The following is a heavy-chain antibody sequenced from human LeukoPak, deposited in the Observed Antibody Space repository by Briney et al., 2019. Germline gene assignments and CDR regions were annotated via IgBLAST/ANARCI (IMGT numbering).Heavy chain of an antibody. J-gene: IGHJ4*02. CDR2: MNPNSGNT. D-gene: IGHD5-18*01. V-gene: IGHV1-8*01. CDR3: ARSGGGYSYGTELDY. CDR1: GYSFTSYA. Sequence: ASVKVSCMASGYSFTSYAINWVRQATGQGLEWMGWMNPNSGNTGYAQKFQGRVTMTRNTSIITAYMELSSLRSEDTAVYYCARSGGGYSYGTELDYWGQGTLVTVSS.